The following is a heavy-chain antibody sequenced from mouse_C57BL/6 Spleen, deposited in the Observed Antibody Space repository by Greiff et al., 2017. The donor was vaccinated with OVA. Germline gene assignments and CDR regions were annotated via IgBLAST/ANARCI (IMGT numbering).Heavy chain of an antibody. V-gene: IGHV3-6*01. CDR1: GYSITSGYY. CDR2: ISYDGSN. Sequence: EVKLMESGPGLVKPSQSLSLTCSVTGYSITSGYYWNWIRQFPGNKLEWMGYISYDGSNNYNPSLKNRISITRDTSKNQFFLKLNSVTTEDTATYYCARDATVARYFDVWGTGTTVTVSS. CDR3: ARDATVARYFDV. D-gene: IGHD1-1*01. J-gene: IGHJ1*03.